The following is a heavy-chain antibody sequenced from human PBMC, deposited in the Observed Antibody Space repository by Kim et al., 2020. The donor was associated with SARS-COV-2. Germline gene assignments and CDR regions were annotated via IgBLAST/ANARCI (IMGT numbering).Heavy chain of an antibody. V-gene: IGHV1-24*01. Sequence: ASVKVSCKVSGYTLTELSMHWVRQAPGKGLEWMGGFDPEDGETIYAQKFQGRVTMTEDTSTDTAYMELSSLRSEDTAVYYCATNQDKYSSSCMDVWGQGTTVTVSS. CDR3: ATNQDKYSSSCMDV. CDR1: GYTLTELS. J-gene: IGHJ6*02. D-gene: IGHD6-13*01. CDR2: FDPEDGET.